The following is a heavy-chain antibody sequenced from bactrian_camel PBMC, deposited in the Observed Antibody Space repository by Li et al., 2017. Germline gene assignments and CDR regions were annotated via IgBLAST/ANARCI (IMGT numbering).Heavy chain of an antibody. Sequence: HVQLVESGGDLVQPGGSLTLSCTASGFTFSGYWMYWVRQTPGKGLEWVSAIVSGGGTTYYADSVKGRFTISRDNAKNTVFLQMNSPKPEDTAVYYCVRDVGHDSLAPADLGYWGRGTQVTVS. CDR3: VRDVGHDSLAPADLGY. V-gene: IGHV3S1*01. J-gene: IGHJ6*01. CDR2: IVSGGGTT. D-gene: IGHD5*01. CDR1: GFTFSGYW.